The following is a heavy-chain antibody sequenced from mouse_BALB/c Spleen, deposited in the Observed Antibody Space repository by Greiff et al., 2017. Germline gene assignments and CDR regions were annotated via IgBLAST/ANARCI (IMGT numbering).Heavy chain of an antibody. CDR2: INSNGGST. CDR1: GFTFSSFG. CDR3: AREGYYGSSYENAMDY. D-gene: IGHD1-1*01. V-gene: IGHV5-6-3*01. Sequence: EVKLVESGGGLVQPGGSRKLSCAASGFTFSSFGMHWVRQAPDKRLELVATINSNGGSTYYPDSVKGRFTISRDNAKNTLYLQMSSLKSEDTAMYYCAREGYYGSSYENAMDYWGQGTSVTVSS. J-gene: IGHJ4*01.